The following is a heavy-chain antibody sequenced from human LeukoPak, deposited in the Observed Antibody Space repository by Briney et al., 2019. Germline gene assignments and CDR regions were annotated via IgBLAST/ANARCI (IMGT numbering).Heavy chain of an antibody. CDR3: AGTMESVSFSTFDY. CDR1: GGSISSSSYY. CDR2: MHYSGST. V-gene: IGHV4-39*07. D-gene: IGHD1-26*01. J-gene: IGHJ4*02. Sequence: SETLSLTCAVSGGSISSSSYYWGWIRQPPGKGLEWIASMHYSGSTTNNPSLKSRVTISADTSKNQFSLKLSSVTAADTAVYYCAGTMESVSFSTFDYWGQGTLVTVSS.